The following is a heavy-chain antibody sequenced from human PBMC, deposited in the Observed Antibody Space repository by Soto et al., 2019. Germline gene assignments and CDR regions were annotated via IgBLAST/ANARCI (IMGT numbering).Heavy chain of an antibody. D-gene: IGHD6-19*01. Sequence: QVQLVESGGGVVQPGRSLTLSCEASGFTFSNSALHWVRQAPGKGLEWVAGLSSDRSNEQYADYVKGRFTISRDNSKNTLYLQMNSLRTEDTAVYYCARDNTSSGWVVWYFDLWGRGTLVTVSS. CDR1: GFTFSNSA. CDR3: ARDNTSSGWVVWYFDL. CDR2: LSSDRSNE. J-gene: IGHJ2*01. V-gene: IGHV3-30-3*01.